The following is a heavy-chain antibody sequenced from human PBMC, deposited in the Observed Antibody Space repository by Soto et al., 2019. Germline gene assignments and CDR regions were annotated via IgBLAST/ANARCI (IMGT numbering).Heavy chain of an antibody. Sequence: EVQLVESGGGLVKPGGSLRLSCAASGFTFSNAWMSWVRQAPGKGLEWVGRIKSKTDGGTTDYAAPVQGRFTISRADSKNTLYLQMNSLKLEDTAVYYCTYVCTVTTLRWRNAYFDLWGRGTLVTVSS. V-gene: IGHV3-15*01. CDR3: TYVCTVTTLRWRNAYFDL. CDR2: IKSKTDGGTT. J-gene: IGHJ2*01. CDR1: GFTFSNAW. D-gene: IGHD4-17*01.